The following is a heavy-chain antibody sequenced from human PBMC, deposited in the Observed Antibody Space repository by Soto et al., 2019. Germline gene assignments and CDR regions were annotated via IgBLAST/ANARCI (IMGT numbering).Heavy chain of an antibody. V-gene: IGHV2-5*02. Sequence: QITLKESGPTLAKPTQTLTLTCTFSGFSLSTSGVGVGWIRQPPGKALEWLALIYWDDDKRYSPSLKSRLTITKDTSKNQVVLTMTNMDPVDTATYYCAHRRITMVRGVILFDYWVQGTLVTVSS. CDR1: GFSLSTSGVG. CDR2: IYWDDDK. D-gene: IGHD3-10*01. J-gene: IGHJ4*02. CDR3: AHRRITMVRGVILFDY.